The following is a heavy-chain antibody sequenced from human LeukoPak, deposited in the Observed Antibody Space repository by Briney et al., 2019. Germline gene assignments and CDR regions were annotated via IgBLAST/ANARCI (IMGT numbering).Heavy chain of an antibody. J-gene: IGHJ4*02. CDR3: GSGLVAARPYYFDY. V-gene: IGHV3-7*01. CDR2: IKQDGSEK. D-gene: IGHD6-6*01. CDR1: GFTFSSYW. Sequence: GGSLRLSCAASGFTFSSYWMSWVRQAPGKGLEWVANIKQDGSEKYYVDSVKGRFTISRDNAKNSLYLQMNSLRAEDTAVYYRGSGLVAARPYYFDYWGQGTLVTVSS.